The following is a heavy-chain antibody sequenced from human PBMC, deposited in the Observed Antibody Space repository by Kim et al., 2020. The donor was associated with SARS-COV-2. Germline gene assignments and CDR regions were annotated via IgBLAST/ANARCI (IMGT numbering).Heavy chain of an antibody. J-gene: IGHJ6*02. D-gene: IGHD3-10*01. CDR2: INHSGST. CDR1: GGSFSGYY. V-gene: IGHV4-34*01. CDR3: ARGSWYYGSGSYYYYGMDV. Sequence: SETLSRTCAVYGGSFSGYYWSWIRQPPGKGLEWIGEINHSGSTNYNPSLKSRVTISVDTSKNQFSLKLSSVTAADTAVYYCARGSWYYGSGSYYYYGMDVWGQGTTVTVSS.